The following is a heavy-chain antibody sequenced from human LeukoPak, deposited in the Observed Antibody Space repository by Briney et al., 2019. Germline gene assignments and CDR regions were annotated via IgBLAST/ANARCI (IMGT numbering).Heavy chain of an antibody. CDR1: VWIFSNYA. V-gene: IGHV3-30*04. CDR2: VSDDGANK. D-gene: IGHD5-18*01. J-gene: IGHJ4*02. Sequence: GWAVSLSCVSCVWIFSNYAVHGVRPPACKGLAGVAVVSDDGANKNYADSVRGRFTISRDNSQNTLYLQMNSLRVEDTAFYYCARDEFAHIRGNNYGWPYWGQGTVITVSS. CDR3: ARDEFAHIRGNNYGWPY.